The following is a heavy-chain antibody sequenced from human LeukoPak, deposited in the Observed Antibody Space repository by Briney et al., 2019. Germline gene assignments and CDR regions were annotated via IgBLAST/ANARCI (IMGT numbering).Heavy chain of an antibody. Sequence: ASVKVSCKTSGYNFNRYTITWGRQAPGQGLEWMGWVSTSNGDTSYADKFQGRVTMTTETVTKTAYMELRRLRSGDTAMYFCARVSDTSMVTPGFDSWGQGTLVTVSS. CDR3: ARVSDTSMVTPGFDS. V-gene: IGHV1-18*01. J-gene: IGHJ4*02. CDR2: VSTSNGDT. CDR1: GYNFNRYT. D-gene: IGHD5-18*01.